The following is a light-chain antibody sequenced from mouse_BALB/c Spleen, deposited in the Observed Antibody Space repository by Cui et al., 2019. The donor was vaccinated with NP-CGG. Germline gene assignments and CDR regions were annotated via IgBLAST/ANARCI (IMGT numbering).Light chain of an antibody. Sequence: QAVVTQESAPTTSPGETVTLTCRSSIGAVTTTNYANWVQEKPDHLFTGLIGGTNNRVPGVSARFSGSLIGDKAALTITGAQTEDEAIYFCALWYSNHWVFGGGTKLTVL. CDR3: ALWYSNHWV. CDR2: GTN. V-gene: IGLV1*01. CDR1: IGAVTTTNY. J-gene: IGLJ1*01.